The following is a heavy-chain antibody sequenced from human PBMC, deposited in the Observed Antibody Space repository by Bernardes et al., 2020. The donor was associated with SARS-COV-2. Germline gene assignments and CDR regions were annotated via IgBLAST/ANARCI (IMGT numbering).Heavy chain of an antibody. J-gene: IGHJ6*02. CDR2: IYSGGST. Sequence: GGSLRLSCAASGFTVSSNYMSWVRQAPGKGLEWVSVIYSGGSTYYADSVKGRFTISRDNSKNTLYLQMNSLRTEDTAVYYCARTAPTIAAAGYYYYYYGMEVWGQGTTVTVSS. D-gene: IGHD6-13*01. CDR3: ARTAPTIAAAGYYYYYYGMEV. CDR1: GFTVSSNY. V-gene: IGHV3-66*02.